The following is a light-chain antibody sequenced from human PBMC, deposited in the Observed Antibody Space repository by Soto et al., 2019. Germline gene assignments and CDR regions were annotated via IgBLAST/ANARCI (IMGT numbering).Light chain of an antibody. V-gene: IGLV2-11*01. Sequence: QSALTQPRSVSGSPGQSVTTSCTGTSSDVGVYNYVSWYQQHPGKAPKLMIYDVNKRPSGVPDRFSGSKSGNTASLTISGLQAEDEADYYCCSYAGRYTFVFGTGTKVTVL. CDR3: CSYAGRYTFV. CDR1: SSDVGVYNY. J-gene: IGLJ1*01. CDR2: DVN.